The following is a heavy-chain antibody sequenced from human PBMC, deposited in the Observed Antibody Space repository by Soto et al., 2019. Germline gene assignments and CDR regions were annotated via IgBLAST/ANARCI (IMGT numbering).Heavy chain of an antibody. Sequence: EVQLVESGGGLVKPGGSLRLSCAASGFTFSSYSMNWVRQAPGKGLEWVSSISSSSSYIYYADSVKGRFTISRDNAKNSLYLQMNSLRAEDTAVYYCARAGRGSYGYDYWGQGTLVTVSS. CDR1: GFTFSSYS. CDR3: ARAGRGSYGYDY. D-gene: IGHD5-18*01. V-gene: IGHV3-21*01. J-gene: IGHJ4*02. CDR2: ISSSSSYI.